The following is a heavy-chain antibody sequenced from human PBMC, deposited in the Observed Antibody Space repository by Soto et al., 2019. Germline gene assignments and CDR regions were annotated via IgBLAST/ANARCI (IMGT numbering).Heavy chain of an antibody. CDR2: IYYSGST. J-gene: IGHJ4*02. Sequence: QLQLQESGPGLVKPSETLSLTCTVSGGSIRSSSSYWGWIRQPPGKGLEWIGTIYYSGSTYYNPSLKSRVTISVDTSKNQSSLKLSSVTAADTAVYYCARRYAQDYYDSSGYWYYFDYWGQGTLVTVSS. CDR3: ARRYAQDYYDSSGYWYYFDY. D-gene: IGHD3-22*01. V-gene: IGHV4-39*01. CDR1: GGSIRSSSSY.